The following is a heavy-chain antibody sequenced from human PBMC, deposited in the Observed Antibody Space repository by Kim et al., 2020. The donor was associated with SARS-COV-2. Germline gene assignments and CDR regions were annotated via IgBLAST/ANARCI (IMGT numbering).Heavy chain of an antibody. D-gene: IGHD2-15*01. V-gene: IGHV3-9*01. CDR3: AKGSCSGGSCYPYYFDY. J-gene: IGHJ4*02. Sequence: VKGRFTISRDNAKNSLYLQMNSLRAEDTALYYCAKGSCSGGSCYPYYFDYWGQGTLVTVSS.